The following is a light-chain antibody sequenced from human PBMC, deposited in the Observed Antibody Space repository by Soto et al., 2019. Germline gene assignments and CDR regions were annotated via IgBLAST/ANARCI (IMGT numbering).Light chain of an antibody. J-gene: IGLJ2*01. CDR2: VNT. CDR1: SSNIGAGYD. CDR3: QSSDSLSVGVV. V-gene: IGLV1-40*01. Sequence: QSVLTQPPSVSGAPGQRVTISCTGSSSNIGAGYDVHWYQQVPGTAPKLLIYVNTNRPSGVPDRFSGSKSGTSASLAIAGLQADDEADYYCQSSDSLSVGVVFGGGTKLTVL.